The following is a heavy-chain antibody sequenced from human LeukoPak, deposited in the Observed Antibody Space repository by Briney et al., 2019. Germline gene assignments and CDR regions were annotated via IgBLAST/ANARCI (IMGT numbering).Heavy chain of an antibody. D-gene: IGHD3-3*01. V-gene: IGHV5-51*01. Sequence: GESLKTSCQGSGSIFTSYWIGWVRQMPGKGLEWMGIIYPGDSDTRYSPSFQGQVTISANKSISNAFSQCSSLEPSDNALISCARHTRSGVVTPFDYWGQGTLVTVSS. CDR2: IYPGDSDT. CDR1: GSIFTSYW. CDR3: ARHTRSGVVTPFDY. J-gene: IGHJ4*02.